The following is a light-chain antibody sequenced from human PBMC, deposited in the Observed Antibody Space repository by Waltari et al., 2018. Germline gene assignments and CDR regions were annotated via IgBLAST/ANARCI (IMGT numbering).Light chain of an antibody. CDR2: DAS. Sequence: EIVLTQSQATLSLSPGERATLSCRTSRSVSVYLAWYQHKPGQAPRRLLSDASNRATGIPARFSGSGSETDFTLSINNLEPDDSATYYCQQRNDWPPTFGRGTKLE. CDR1: RSVSVY. J-gene: IGKJ1*01. CDR3: QQRNDWPPT. V-gene: IGKV3-11*01.